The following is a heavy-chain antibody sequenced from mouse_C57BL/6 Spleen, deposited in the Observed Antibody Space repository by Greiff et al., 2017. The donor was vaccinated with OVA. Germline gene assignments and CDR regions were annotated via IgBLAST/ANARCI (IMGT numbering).Heavy chain of an antibody. D-gene: IGHD1-1*01. J-gene: IGHJ4*01. Sequence: EVMLVESGGGLVKPGGSLKLSCAASGFTFSDYGMHWVRQAPEKGLEWVAYISSGSSTIYYADTVKGRFTISRDNAKNTLFLQMTSLRSEDTAMYYCARGMAYYYGSSYGAMDYWGQGTSVTVSS. V-gene: IGHV5-17*01. CDR2: ISSGSSTI. CDR1: GFTFSDYG. CDR3: ARGMAYYYGSSYGAMDY.